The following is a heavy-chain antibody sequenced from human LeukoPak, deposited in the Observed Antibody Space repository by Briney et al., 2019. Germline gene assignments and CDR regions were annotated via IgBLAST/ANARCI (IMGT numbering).Heavy chain of an antibody. Sequence: ASVKVSCKASGYTFTSYYMHWVRQAPGQGLEWMGIINPSGGSTSYAQKFQGRVTMTRDTSTSTVYMELSSLRSEDTAVYYCAISRDGYNSPRVPTSDYWGQGTLVTVSS. CDR3: AISRDGYNSPRVPTSDY. J-gene: IGHJ4*02. D-gene: IGHD5-24*01. CDR2: INPSGGST. V-gene: IGHV1-46*01. CDR1: GYTFTSYY.